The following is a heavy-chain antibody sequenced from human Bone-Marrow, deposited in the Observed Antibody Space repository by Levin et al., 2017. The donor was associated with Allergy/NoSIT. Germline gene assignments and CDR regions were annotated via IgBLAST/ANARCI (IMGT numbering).Heavy chain of an antibody. V-gene: IGHV3-9*01. D-gene: IGHD2-21*02. J-gene: IGHJ4*02. Sequence: SLKISCAASGFTFDDYAMHWVRQVPGKGPEWVSGILRETGSTGYADSVKGRFTNSRDNAQNSLYLQMNSLRPEDTALYYCVRDMGVTTAASGYWGQGTLVTVSS. CDR1: GFTFDDYA. CDR3: VRDMGVTTAASGY. CDR2: ILRETGST.